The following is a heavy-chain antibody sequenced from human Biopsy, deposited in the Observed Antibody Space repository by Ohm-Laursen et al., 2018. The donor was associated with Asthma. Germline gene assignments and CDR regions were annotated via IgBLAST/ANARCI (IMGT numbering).Heavy chain of an antibody. CDR3: ARRITIFGVVQKDHGMDA. CDR1: GGSMTPTSHY. J-gene: IGHJ6*02. Sequence: TLSLTCTVSGGSMTPTSHYWDWIRQAPGKGLEWIGYISYGGKTSYNPSLKNRVTISSDTSKNQFSLRLTSVTAADTAVYFCARRITIFGVVQKDHGMDAWGQGTTVIVSS. CDR2: ISYGGKT. V-gene: IGHV4-39*01. D-gene: IGHD3-3*01.